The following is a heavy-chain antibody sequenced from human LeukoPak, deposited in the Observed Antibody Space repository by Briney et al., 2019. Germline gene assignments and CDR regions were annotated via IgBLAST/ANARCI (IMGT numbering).Heavy chain of an antibody. CDR3: ARHISGSGSYRVDY. Sequence: SETLSLTCTVSGGSISSYYWSWIRQPPGKGLEWIGYIYYSGSTNYNPSLKSRVTISVDTSKNQFSLKLSSVTAADTAVYYCARHISGSGSYRVDYWGQGTLVTVSS. J-gene: IGHJ4*02. V-gene: IGHV4-59*01. CDR1: GGSISSYY. D-gene: IGHD3-10*01. CDR2: IYYSGST.